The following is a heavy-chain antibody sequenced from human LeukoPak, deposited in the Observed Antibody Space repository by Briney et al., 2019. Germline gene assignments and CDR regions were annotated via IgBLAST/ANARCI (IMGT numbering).Heavy chain of an antibody. CDR3: AKDLDPYCGGDCSFAS. CDR2: IWFDASNM. Sequence: GGSLRLSCAASGFNFGIYGMHWVRQAPGKGVECVAVIWFDASNMYYADAVKGRFTFSRDNARSTLFLEMNTLRGEDTAVYYCAKDLDPYCGGDCSFASWSQATLVTVSS. D-gene: IGHD2-21*02. CDR1: GFNFGIYG. V-gene: IGHV3-33*06. J-gene: IGHJ4*02.